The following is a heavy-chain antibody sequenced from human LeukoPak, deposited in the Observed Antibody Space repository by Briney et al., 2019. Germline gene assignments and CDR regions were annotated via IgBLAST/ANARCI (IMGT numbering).Heavy chain of an antibody. CDR2: ISYDGSDK. J-gene: IGHJ4*02. V-gene: IGHV3-30*02. D-gene: IGHD3-10*01. CDR3: AKNRRPYGSGSRESFDY. Sequence: GGSLRLSCESSGITFSSYDMHWVRQAPGKGLEWVTFISYDGSDKSYADSVKGRFTISRDNSKNIMYLQMRSLRTEDTAVYYCAKNRRPYGSGSRESFDYWGQGTLVTVSS. CDR1: GITFSSYD.